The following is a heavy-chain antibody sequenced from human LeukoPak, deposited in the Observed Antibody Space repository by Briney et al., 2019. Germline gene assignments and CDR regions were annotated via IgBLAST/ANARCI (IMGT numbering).Heavy chain of an antibody. V-gene: IGHV3-7*03. CDR3: ARGGGLDV. J-gene: IGHJ6*02. CDR1: GFTFSSYW. CDR2: INHNGNVN. Sequence: GGSLRLSCAASGFTFSSYWMNWARQAPGRGLEWVASINHNGNVNYYVDSVKGRFTISRDNAENSLYLQMSNLRAEDTAVYFCARGGGLDVWGQGATVTVSS. D-gene: IGHD3-16*01.